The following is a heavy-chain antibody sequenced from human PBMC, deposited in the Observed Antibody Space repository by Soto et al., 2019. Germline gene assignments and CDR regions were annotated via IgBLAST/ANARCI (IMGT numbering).Heavy chain of an antibody. CDR2: ISPDDGNT. D-gene: IGHD3-10*01. Sequence: ASVKVSCKTSGYTFSSYTIAWVRQAPGQGLEWLGWISPDDGNTEYEQKFQGRVTMTADTLTNNAYMELRSLKYDDTAGYYCARVEAPFGESLHWGQGTPVTVSS. CDR1: GYTFSSYT. CDR3: ARVEAPFGESLH. V-gene: IGHV1-18*01. J-gene: IGHJ4*02.